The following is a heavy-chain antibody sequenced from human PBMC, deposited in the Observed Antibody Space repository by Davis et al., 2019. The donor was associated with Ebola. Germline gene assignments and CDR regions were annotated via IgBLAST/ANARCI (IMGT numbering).Heavy chain of an antibody. Sequence: MPSETLSLTCAVSGGSISSGGYSWSRIRHPPGKGLVGIGYLFHSGSTYYNPSLKSRVTISVDRSKIQFSLKLRSVTAADTAVYYGARGGRLDWFDPWGQGTLVTVSS. CDR3: ARGGRLDWFDP. V-gene: IGHV4-30-2*01. CDR1: GGSISSGGYS. J-gene: IGHJ5*02. CDR2: LFHSGST. D-gene: IGHD1-26*01.